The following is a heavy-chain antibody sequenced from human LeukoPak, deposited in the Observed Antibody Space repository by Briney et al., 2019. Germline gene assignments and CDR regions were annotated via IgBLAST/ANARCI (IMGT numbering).Heavy chain of an antibody. CDR1: GFTLSNYA. CDR3: AKDDNYIRFSS. J-gene: IGHJ5*02. D-gene: IGHD3-16*01. Sequence: GGSLRLSCAASGFTLSNYAIHWVRQAPGTGLEWVAGISYDESNKPYADSVKGRFTISRDNSKNTLYLQMNSLRAEDTAVYYCAKDDNYIRFSSWGQGTLVTVSS. CDR2: ISYDESNK. V-gene: IGHV3-30*04.